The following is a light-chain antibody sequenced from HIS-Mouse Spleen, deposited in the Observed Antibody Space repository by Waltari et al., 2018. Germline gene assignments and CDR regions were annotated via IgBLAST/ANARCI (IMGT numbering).Light chain of an antibody. J-gene: IGLJ2*01. CDR3: CSYAGSSTVV. CDR1: SRDVGSYNL. V-gene: IGLV2-23*01. CDR2: EGS. Sequence: QSALTQPASVSRSPGQSITISCTGTSRDVGSYNLVSWYQQHPGKAPKLMIYEGSKRPSGVSNRFSGSKSGNTASLTISGLQAEDEADYYCCSYAGSSTVVFGGGTKLTVL.